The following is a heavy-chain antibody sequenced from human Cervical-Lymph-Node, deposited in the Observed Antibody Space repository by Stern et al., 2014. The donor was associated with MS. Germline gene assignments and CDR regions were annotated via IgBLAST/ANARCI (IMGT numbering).Heavy chain of an antibody. CDR3: AALVRGSYFY. CDR2: IYPGDADT. J-gene: IGHJ4*02. V-gene: IGHV5-51*01. Sequence: EVQLVESGAEMKKPGESLKISCKGSGYSFTLYWIGWVRQMPGKGLDWMGIIYPGDADTRYSPSFQGTVTISAEKSISTAYLQWSSLKASDTAMYYCAALVRGSYFYWGQGTLVTVSS. D-gene: IGHD1-26*01. CDR1: GYSFTLYW.